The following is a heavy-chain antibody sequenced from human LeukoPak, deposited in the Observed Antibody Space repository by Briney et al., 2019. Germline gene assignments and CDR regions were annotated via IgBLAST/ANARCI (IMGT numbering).Heavy chain of an antibody. CDR1: GFIFSSYA. J-gene: IGHJ4*02. CDR3: AKDLYSSGWYYFDY. D-gene: IGHD6-19*01. Sequence: GGSLRLSCAASGFIFSSYAMSWVRQGPGKGLEWVSAISGSGGSTYYADSVKGRFTISRDNSKNTLYLQMNSLRAEDTAVYYCAKDLYSSGWYYFDYWGQGTLVTVSS. V-gene: IGHV3-23*01. CDR2: ISGSGGST.